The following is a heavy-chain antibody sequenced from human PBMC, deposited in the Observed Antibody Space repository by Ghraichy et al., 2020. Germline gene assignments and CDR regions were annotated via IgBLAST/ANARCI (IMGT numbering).Heavy chain of an antibody. Sequence: GGSLRLSCAASGFTFSSYSMNWVRQAPGKGLEWVSSISSSSSYIYYADSVKGRFTISRDNAKNSLYLQMNSLRAEDTAVYYCASWDDDYGDYGTGGYGMDVWGQGTTVTVSS. CDR3: ASWDDDYGDYGTGGYGMDV. CDR2: ISSSSSYI. J-gene: IGHJ6*02. CDR1: GFTFSSYS. V-gene: IGHV3-21*01. D-gene: IGHD4-17*01.